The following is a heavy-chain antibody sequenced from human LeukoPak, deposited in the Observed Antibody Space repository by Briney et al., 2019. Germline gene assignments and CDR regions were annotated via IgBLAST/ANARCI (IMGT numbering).Heavy chain of an antibody. CDR2: INPNSGGT. CDR3: ARAATTKRDYYYYYMDV. D-gene: IGHD4-11*01. V-gene: IGHV1-2*02. CDR1: GYTFTGYD. J-gene: IGHJ6*03. Sequence: GASAKVSCKASGYTFTGYDMHWVRQAPGQGLEWMGWINPNSGGTNYAQKFQGRVTMTRDTSISTAYMELSRLRSDDTAVYYCARAATTKRDYYYYYMDVWGKGTTVTVSS.